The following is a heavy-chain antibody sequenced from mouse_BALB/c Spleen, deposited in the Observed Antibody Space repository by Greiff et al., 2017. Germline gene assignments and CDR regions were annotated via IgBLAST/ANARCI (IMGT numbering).Heavy chain of an antibody. CDR3: ARDGYGNYDY. J-gene: IGHJ2*01. Sequence: EVKLVESGGGLVQPGGSLRLSCATSGFTFTDYYMSWVRQPPGKALEWLGFIRNKANGYTTEYSASVKGRFTISRDNSQSILYLQMNTLRAEDSATYYCARDGYGNYDYWGQGTTRTVSS. CDR1: GFTFTDYY. V-gene: IGHV7-3*02. CDR2: IRNKANGYTT. D-gene: IGHD2-10*02.